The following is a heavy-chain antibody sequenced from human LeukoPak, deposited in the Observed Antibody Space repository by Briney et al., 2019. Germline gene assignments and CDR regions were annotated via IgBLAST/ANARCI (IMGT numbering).Heavy chain of an antibody. Sequence: GGSLRLSCAASGFTVSSKYMSWVRQAPGKGLEWVSVIYSDRSTYYADSVKGRFTISRDNSKNTLYLQMNSLRAEDTAVYYCAREGPGTTFDYWGQGTLVTVSS. J-gene: IGHJ4*02. CDR1: GFTVSSKY. V-gene: IGHV3-66*01. D-gene: IGHD1-1*01. CDR2: IYSDRST. CDR3: AREGPGTTFDY.